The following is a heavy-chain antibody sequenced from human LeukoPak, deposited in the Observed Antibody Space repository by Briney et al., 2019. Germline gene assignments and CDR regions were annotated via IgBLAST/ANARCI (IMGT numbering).Heavy chain of an antibody. CDR1: GYTFTSYY. CDR2: INPNSGGT. Sequence: GSSVKVSCKASGYTFTSYYMHWVRQAPGQGLEWMGWINPNSGGTNYAQKFQGRVTMTRDTSISTAYMELSRLRSDDTAVYYCVNQLPRALDAFDIWGQGTMVTVSS. V-gene: IGHV1-2*02. D-gene: IGHD2-2*01. CDR3: VNQLPRALDAFDI. J-gene: IGHJ3*02.